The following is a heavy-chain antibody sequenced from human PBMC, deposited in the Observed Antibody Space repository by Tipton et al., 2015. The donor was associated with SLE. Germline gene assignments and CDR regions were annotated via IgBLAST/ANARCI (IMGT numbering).Heavy chain of an antibody. CDR2: INHSGST. D-gene: IGHD1-7*01. Sequence: TLSLTCAVYGGSFSGYYWSWIRQPPGKGLEWIGEINHSGSTNYNPSLKSRVTISVDTSKNQFSLKLSSVTAADTAVYYCARAKTGTTYYYYYYGMDVWGQGTTVTVSS. J-gene: IGHJ6*02. CDR1: GGSFSGYY. CDR3: ARAKTGTTYYYYYYGMDV. V-gene: IGHV4-34*01.